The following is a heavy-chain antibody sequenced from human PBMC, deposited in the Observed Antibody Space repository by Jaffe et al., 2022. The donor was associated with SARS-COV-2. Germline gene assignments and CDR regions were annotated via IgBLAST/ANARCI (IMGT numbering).Heavy chain of an antibody. CDR3: VREGSADGYMHFDY. D-gene: IGHD5-18*01. CDR2: ISCYNGNT. Sequence: QVQLVQSGPEVKKPGASVKVSCKASGYTFSSYGISWVRQAPGQGLEWMGWISCYNGNTNYPQKFQDRVTMTIDTSTGTVYMELRSLRSDDTAMYHCVREGSADGYMHFDYWGHGTLVTVSS. J-gene: IGHJ4*01. CDR1: GYTFSSYG. V-gene: IGHV1-18*04.